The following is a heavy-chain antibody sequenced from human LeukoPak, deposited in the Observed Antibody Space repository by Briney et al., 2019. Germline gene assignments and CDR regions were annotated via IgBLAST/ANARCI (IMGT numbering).Heavy chain of an antibody. CDR2: ISGSGGST. Sequence: GGSLRLSCAASGFTFSSYAMSWVRQAPGKVLEWVSAISGSGGSTYYADSVKGRFTISRDNSKNTLYLQMNSLRAEDTAVYYCAKDLVDTAMVATFDYWGQGTLVTVSS. V-gene: IGHV3-23*01. CDR3: AKDLVDTAMVATFDY. CDR1: GFTFSSYA. D-gene: IGHD5-18*01. J-gene: IGHJ4*02.